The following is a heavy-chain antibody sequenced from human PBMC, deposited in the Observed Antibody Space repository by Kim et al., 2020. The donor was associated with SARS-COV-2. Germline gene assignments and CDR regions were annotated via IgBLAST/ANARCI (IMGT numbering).Heavy chain of an antibody. D-gene: IGHD1-26*01. CDR2: IYYSGST. V-gene: IGHV4-39*01. CDR3: ARQEPGGSFDY. Sequence: SETLSLTCTVSGGSISSSSYYWGWIRQPPGKGLEWIGSIYYSGSTYYNPSLKSRVTISVDTSKNQFSLKLSSVTAADTAVYYCARQEPGGSFDYWGQGTLVTVSS. CDR1: GGSISSSSYY. J-gene: IGHJ4*02.